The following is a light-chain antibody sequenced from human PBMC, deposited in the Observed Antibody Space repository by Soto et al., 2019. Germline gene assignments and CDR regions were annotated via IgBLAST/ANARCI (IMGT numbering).Light chain of an antibody. Sequence: EIVLTQSPGTLSLSPGERATLSCRASQRVSTSYLAWYQQKPGQAPRLLIYGSSSRASDIPDRFSGSGSGTDFTLTISRLEPEDFAVYYCQQYGRTFGQGNKVEIK. CDR1: QRVSTSY. J-gene: IGKJ1*01. CDR3: QQYGRT. CDR2: GSS. V-gene: IGKV3-20*01.